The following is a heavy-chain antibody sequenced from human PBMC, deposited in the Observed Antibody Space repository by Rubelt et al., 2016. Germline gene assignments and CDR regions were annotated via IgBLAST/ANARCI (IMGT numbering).Heavy chain of an antibody. CDR2: VSGSGGIT. J-gene: IGHJ4*02. D-gene: IGHD3-16*01. Sequence: GGSLRLSCAASGLTFSIYAMNWVRQAPGKGLEWVSVVSGSGGITYYADSVKGRCTTSRDNSKNTLYLQMNSLRAGDTAVYYCARGGGDFDYWGQGTLVTVSS. CDR1: GLTFSIYA. V-gene: IGHV3-23*01. CDR3: ARGGGDFDY.